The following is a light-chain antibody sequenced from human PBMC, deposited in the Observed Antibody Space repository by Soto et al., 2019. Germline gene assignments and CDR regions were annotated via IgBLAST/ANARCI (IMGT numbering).Light chain of an antibody. V-gene: IGKV3-11*01. CDR2: SAS. J-gene: IGKJ4*01. CDR3: QERNRWPRGT. Sequence: EVVLTQSPAILSLSPGERATLSCRASQSVSVNLGWYQQKPGQDPRPLIYSASDRSPGIPARFSGSGSGTDFTLTISSLEPADFAVYYCQERNRWPRGTFGAGTKVEIK. CDR1: QSVSVN.